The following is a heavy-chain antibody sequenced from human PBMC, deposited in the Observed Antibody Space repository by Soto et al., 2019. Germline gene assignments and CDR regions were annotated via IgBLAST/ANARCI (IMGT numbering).Heavy chain of an antibody. D-gene: IGHD6-19*01. V-gene: IGHV3-53*01. Sequence: GSLRLSCATSGFTFNNYMGWVRQAPGKGLEWVSSFFTGGSTDYADSVKGRFTISRDDSKNTVYLQTNSLRAEDTAVYFCVRERRGLGIGFDHWGEGTLVTVSS. CDR1: GFTFNNY. CDR2: FFTGGST. J-gene: IGHJ4*02. CDR3: VRERRGLGIGFDH.